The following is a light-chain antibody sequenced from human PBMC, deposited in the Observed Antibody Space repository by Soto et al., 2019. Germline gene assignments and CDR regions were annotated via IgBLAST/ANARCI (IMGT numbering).Light chain of an antibody. V-gene: IGKV2-28*01. Sequence: DIVRTQSPLSLPVTPGEPASISCRSSQSLLHSNGYTYLDWYLQRRGQSPQLLIYLGFNRASGVPDRFSGCGSVTDFTLKISRVEAEDVGVYYCMQGLQTFYTFGQGTKLEIK. CDR1: QSLLHSNGYTY. J-gene: IGKJ2*01. CDR3: MQGLQTFYT. CDR2: LGF.